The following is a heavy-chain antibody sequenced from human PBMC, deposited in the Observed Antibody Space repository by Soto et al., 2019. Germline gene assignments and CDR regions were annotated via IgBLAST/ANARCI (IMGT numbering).Heavy chain of an antibody. V-gene: IGHV3-9*01. Sequence: GGSLRLSCAASGFTFDDYAMHWVRQAPGKGLEWVSGISWNSGSIGYADSVKGRFTISRDNAKNSLYLQMNSLRAEDTALYYCAKGGAVADNLRGYFDYWGQGTLVTVSS. CDR1: GFTFDDYA. CDR2: ISWNSGSI. D-gene: IGHD6-19*01. CDR3: AKGGAVADNLRGYFDY. J-gene: IGHJ4*02.